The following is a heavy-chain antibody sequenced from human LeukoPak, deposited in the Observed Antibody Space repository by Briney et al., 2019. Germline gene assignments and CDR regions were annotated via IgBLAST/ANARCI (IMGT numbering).Heavy chain of an antibody. D-gene: IGHD2-15*01. V-gene: IGHV4-31*03. J-gene: IGHJ4*02. CDR3: ARSGYCSGGSCYSFSR. Sequence: PSETLSLTCTVSGGSISSGGYYWSWIRQHPGKGLEWIGYIYYSGSTYYNPSLKSRVTISVDTSKNQFSLKLGSVTAADTAVYYCARSGYCSGGSCYSFSRWGQGILVTVSS. CDR1: GGSISSGGYY. CDR2: IYYSGST.